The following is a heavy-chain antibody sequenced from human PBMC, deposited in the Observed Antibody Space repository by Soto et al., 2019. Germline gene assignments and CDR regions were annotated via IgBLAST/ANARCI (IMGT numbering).Heavy chain of an antibody. Sequence: SETLSLTCTVSGGSISSSSYYWGWIRQPPGKGLEWIGSIYYSGSTYYNPSLKSRVTISVDTSKNQFSLKLSPVTAADTAVYYCARLNAYYYDSSGYKSAPYFDYWGQGTLVTVSS. CDR1: GGSISSSSYY. D-gene: IGHD3-22*01. V-gene: IGHV4-39*01. J-gene: IGHJ4*02. CDR2: IYYSGST. CDR3: ARLNAYYYDSSGYKSAPYFDY.